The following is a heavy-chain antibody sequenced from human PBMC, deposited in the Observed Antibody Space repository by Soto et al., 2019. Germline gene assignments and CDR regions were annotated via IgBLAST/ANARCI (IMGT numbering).Heavy chain of an antibody. J-gene: IGHJ6*02. V-gene: IGHV1-69*13. CDR1: GGTFSSYA. CDR2: IIPIFGTA. D-gene: IGHD3-22*01. CDR3: ARAPGVVISSYYYYGMDV. Sequence: SVKVSCKASGGTFSSYAISWVREAPGQGLEWMGGIIPIFGTANYAQKFQGRVTITADESTSTAYMELSSLRSEDTAVYYCARAPGVVISSYYYYGMDVWGQGTTVTVSS.